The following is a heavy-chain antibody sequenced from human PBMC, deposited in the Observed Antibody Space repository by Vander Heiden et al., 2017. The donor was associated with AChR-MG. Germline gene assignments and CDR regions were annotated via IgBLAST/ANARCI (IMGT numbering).Heavy chain of an antibody. Sequence: QVQLVQSGAEVKKPGASLKVSCKTSGFTFTNYHMHWVRQAPGQGLEWVGTINPSLDSTHYAQKFQGRVRMTRDTSTKTVYMDMTSLRPEDTAVYFCARELTGSFYFGFWGQGSLVTVSS. CDR2: INPSLDST. J-gene: IGHJ4*02. V-gene: IGHV1-46*03. D-gene: IGHD1-26*01. CDR3: ARELTGSFYFGF. CDR1: GFTFTNYH.